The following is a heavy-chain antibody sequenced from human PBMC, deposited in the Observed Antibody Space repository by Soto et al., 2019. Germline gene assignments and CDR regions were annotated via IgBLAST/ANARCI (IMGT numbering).Heavy chain of an antibody. Sequence: ASVKVSCKASGYTFTSYGISRVRQAPGQGLEWMGWISAYNGNTNYAQKLQGRVTMTTDTSTSTAYMELRSLRSDDTAVYYCARFPVSTASYNWFDPWGQGTLVTVSS. D-gene: IGHD4-4*01. CDR3: ARFPVSTASYNWFDP. CDR1: GYTFTSYG. CDR2: ISAYNGNT. J-gene: IGHJ5*02. V-gene: IGHV1-18*01.